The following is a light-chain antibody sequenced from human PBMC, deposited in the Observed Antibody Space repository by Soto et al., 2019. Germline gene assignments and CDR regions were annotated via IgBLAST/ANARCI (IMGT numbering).Light chain of an antibody. CDR3: SAYTSSSLYV. J-gene: IGLJ1*01. CDR1: RSDVGGYNY. CDR2: DVS. Sequence: QSVLAQPASVSGSPGQSITISCTGPRSDVGGYNYVSWYQHHPGKAPKLMIYDVSNRPSGVSNRFSGSKSGITASLTISELQAEDEADYYCSAYTSSSLYVFTTGTKVTVL. V-gene: IGLV2-14*03.